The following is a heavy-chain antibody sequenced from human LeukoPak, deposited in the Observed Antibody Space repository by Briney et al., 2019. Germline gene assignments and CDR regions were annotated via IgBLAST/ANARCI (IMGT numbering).Heavy chain of an antibody. CDR3: AKVRDGRSTGGTYYYYMDV. D-gene: IGHD1-26*01. Sequence: GGSLRLSCGASGFTFSRYWMTWVRQAPGKGLEWVAVISYDGRIKYYADSVKGRFTISRDNSKNTLYLQMNSLRVEDTAVFYCAKVRDGRSTGGTYYYYMDVWGEGTTVTVSS. V-gene: IGHV3-30*18. CDR2: ISYDGRIK. J-gene: IGHJ6*03. CDR1: GFTFSRYW.